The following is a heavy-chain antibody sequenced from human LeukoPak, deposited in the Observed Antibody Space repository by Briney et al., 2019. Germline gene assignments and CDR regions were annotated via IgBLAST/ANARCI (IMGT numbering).Heavy chain of an antibody. J-gene: IGHJ5*02. CDR1: GGSIGSSSYY. V-gene: IGHV4-39*07. Sequence: PSETLSLTCTVSGGSIGSSSYYWGWIRQPPGKGLEWIGSIYYSGSTYYNPSLKSRVTISVDTSKNQFSLKLSSVTAADTAVYYCARGAYYYGSGSLYNWFDPWGQGTLVTVSS. CDR3: ARGAYYYGSGSLYNWFDP. D-gene: IGHD3-10*01. CDR2: IYYSGST.